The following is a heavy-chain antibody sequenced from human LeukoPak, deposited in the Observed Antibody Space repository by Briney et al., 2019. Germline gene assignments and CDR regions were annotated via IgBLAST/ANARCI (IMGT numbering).Heavy chain of an antibody. CDR3: AKDTSVGAFDI. CDR2: ISGSDRST. J-gene: IGHJ3*02. Sequence: GGSLRLSCTVSGFTVSSNSMSWVRQAPGKGLEWVSGISGSDRSTYYADSVKGRFIISRDNSKNTLYLQMNSLRAEDTAVYYCAKDTSVGAFDIWGQGTMVTVSS. D-gene: IGHD5/OR15-5a*01. CDR1: GFTVSSNS. V-gene: IGHV3-23*01.